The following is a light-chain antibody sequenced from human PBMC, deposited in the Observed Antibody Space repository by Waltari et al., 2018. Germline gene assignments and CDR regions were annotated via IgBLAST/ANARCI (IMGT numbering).Light chain of an antibody. CDR2: AST. V-gene: IGLV1-40*01. Sequence: QSVLTQPPSVSGAPGQTVTIPCIGGSSNIGAGSAVHWYQQLPQTAPKLLIYASTNRPSGISDRFSGSKSGTSASLVITGLQIEDEAVYYCQSYDTRLSASVIFGGGTELTVL. J-gene: IGLJ2*01. CDR1: SSNIGAGSA. CDR3: QSYDTRLSASVI.